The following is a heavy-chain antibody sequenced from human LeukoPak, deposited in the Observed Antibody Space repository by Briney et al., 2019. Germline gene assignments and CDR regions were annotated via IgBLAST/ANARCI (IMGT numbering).Heavy chain of an antibody. J-gene: IGHJ4*02. CDR3: ARGGVYNDSSGYHVGFDY. D-gene: IGHD3-22*01. CDR1: GFTFDDYG. CDR2: VNLNVSST. Sequence: GGSLRLSCTASGFTFDDYGISWVRQAPGNGLGWVSVVNLNVSSTNYAHSVNGRFTISTDNATNSLYLQMNSLRTEERALYYCARGGVYNDSSGYHVGFDYWGQGILVTVSS. V-gene: IGHV3-20*04.